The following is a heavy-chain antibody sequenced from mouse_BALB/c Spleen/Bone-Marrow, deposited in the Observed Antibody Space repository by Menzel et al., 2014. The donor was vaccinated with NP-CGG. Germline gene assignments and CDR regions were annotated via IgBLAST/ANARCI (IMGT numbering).Heavy chain of an antibody. D-gene: IGHD2-4*01. J-gene: IGHJ3*01. Sequence: VKLVESGPGLVAPSQSLPITCTVSGFSLTSYGVHWVRQPPGKGLEWLGVIWAGGSTNYNSALMSRLSISKDNSKSQVFLKMNSLQTDDTAMYYCARDLYYDYDEGFAYWGQGTLVTVSA. CDR2: IWAGGST. CDR1: GFSLTSYG. CDR3: ARDLYYDYDEGFAY. V-gene: IGHV2-9*02.